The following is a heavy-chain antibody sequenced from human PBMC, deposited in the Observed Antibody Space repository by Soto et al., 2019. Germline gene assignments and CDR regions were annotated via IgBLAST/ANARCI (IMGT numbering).Heavy chain of an antibody. V-gene: IGHV5-10-1*01. CDR2: IDPSDSYT. J-gene: IGHJ5*02. Sequence: GDSLKISCKGSGYSFTNYWITWVRQMPGKGLELMGRIDPSDSYTNYSPSFEGLVTISVDTSIRSAYLQWSRLKASDTAIYYCARKMGYQRLVENWFDPWGGGTLVTVSS. D-gene: IGHD1-1*01. CDR1: GYSFTNYW. CDR3: ARKMGYQRLVENWFDP.